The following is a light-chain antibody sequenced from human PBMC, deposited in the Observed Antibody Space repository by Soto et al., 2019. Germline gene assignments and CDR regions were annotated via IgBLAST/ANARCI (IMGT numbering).Light chain of an antibody. V-gene: IGKV1-12*01. CDR2: GAS. CDR3: PQANNMPLT. Sequence: DVHLTQSPSSVSASVGDRVTITCRASQGVNTWLAWYQKKPGKAPRLLIYGASSLQSGVPLRFSGSGSGTDFTLTISSLQPEDVGHYYCPQANNMPLTFGGGTRVEIK. CDR1: QGVNTW. J-gene: IGKJ4*01.